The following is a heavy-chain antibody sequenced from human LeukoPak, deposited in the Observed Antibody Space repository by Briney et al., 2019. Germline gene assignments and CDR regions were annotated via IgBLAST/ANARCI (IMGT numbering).Heavy chain of an antibody. Sequence: GGSLRLSCAASGFTFSSYAMSWVRQAPGKGLEWVSYISSSSSTRYYADSVKGRFTISRDNAKNSLYLQMNSLRAEDTAVYYCAREPLGATEGYWGQGTLVTVSS. CDR3: AREPLGATEGY. V-gene: IGHV3-48*04. J-gene: IGHJ4*02. D-gene: IGHD1-26*01. CDR2: ISSSSSTR. CDR1: GFTFSSYA.